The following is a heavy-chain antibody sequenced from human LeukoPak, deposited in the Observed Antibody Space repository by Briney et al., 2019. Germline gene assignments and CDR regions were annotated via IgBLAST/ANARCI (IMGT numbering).Heavy chain of an antibody. CDR3: AREVADYDFWSGYPPNYFDY. CDR2: IYHSGST. J-gene: IGHJ4*02. D-gene: IGHD3-3*01. CDR1: GGSIISSYW. Sequence: PSETLSLTCAVSGGSIISSYWWSWVRQPPGKGLEWIGEIYHSGSTNYNPSLKSRVTISVDTSKNQFSLKLSSVTAADTAVYYCAREVADYDFWSGYPPNYFDYWGQGTLVTVSS. V-gene: IGHV4-4*02.